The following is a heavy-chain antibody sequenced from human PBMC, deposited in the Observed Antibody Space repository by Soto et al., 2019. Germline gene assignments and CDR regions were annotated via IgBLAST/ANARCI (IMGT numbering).Heavy chain of an antibody. CDR3: ANMGYDSSGYYYG. D-gene: IGHD3-22*01. J-gene: IGHJ4*02. Sequence: PGGSLRLSCAASGFTFDDYAMHWVRQAPGKGLEWVSGISWNSGSIGYADSVKGRFTISRDNAKNSLYLQMNSLRAEDTALYYCANMGYDSSGYYYGWGQGTLVTVSS. CDR1: GFTFDDYA. CDR2: ISWNSGSI. V-gene: IGHV3-9*01.